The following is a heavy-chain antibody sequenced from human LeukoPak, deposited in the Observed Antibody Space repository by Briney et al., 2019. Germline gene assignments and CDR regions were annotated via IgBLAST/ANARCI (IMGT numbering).Heavy chain of an antibody. Sequence: PGRSLPLSCAASGFTFSSYAMHWVRQAPGKGLEWVAVISYDGSNKYYADSVKGRFTISRDNSKNTLYLQMNSLRAEDTAVYYCARQRYPHYWYFDLWGRGTLVTVSS. D-gene: IGHD3-9*01. J-gene: IGHJ2*01. CDR2: ISYDGSNK. CDR1: GFTFSSYA. CDR3: ARQRYPHYWYFDL. V-gene: IGHV3-30*04.